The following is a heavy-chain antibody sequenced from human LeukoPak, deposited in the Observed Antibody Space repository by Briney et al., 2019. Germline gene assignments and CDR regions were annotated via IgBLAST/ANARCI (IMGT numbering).Heavy chain of an antibody. CDR2: IYYSGST. Sequence: SSETLSLTCTVSGGSISSYYWSWIRQPPGKGLEWIGYIYYSGSTNYNPSLKSRVTISVDTSKNQLSLKLSSVTAADTAVYYCAGSNRGYSSDYWGQGTLVTVSS. CDR1: GGSISSYY. CDR3: AGSNRGYSSDY. V-gene: IGHV4-59*01. D-gene: IGHD5-18*01. J-gene: IGHJ4*02.